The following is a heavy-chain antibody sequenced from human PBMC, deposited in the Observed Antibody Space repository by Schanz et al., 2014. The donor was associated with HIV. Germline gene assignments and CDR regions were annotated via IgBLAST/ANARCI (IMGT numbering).Heavy chain of an antibody. CDR3: GTYNYGSGHDY. CDR1: GFPFSNFA. CDR2: ISTGGERT. Sequence: EVQLLESGGGLAQPGGSLRLSCVASGFPFSNFAMSWVRQDPGRGLEWVSAISTGGERTFYADSVKGRFTISRDNSKNTLYLQMNSLRAEDTAIYHCGTYNYGSGHDYWGQGTLVTVS. V-gene: IGHV3-23*01. J-gene: IGHJ4*02. D-gene: IGHD3-10*01.